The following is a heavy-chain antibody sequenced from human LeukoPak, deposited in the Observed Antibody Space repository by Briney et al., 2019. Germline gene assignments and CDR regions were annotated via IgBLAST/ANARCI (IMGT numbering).Heavy chain of an antibody. CDR3: ARDAYSSGWTPFDY. CDR1: GFTFSNYW. Sequence: GGSLRLSCAASGFTFSNYWMNWVRQAPGKGLEWVANIKQGGSGKYYVDSVKGRFTISRDNAKNSLYLQMNSLRAEDTAVYYCARDAYSSGWTPFDYWGQGTLVTVSS. J-gene: IGHJ4*02. V-gene: IGHV3-7*01. D-gene: IGHD6-19*01. CDR2: IKQGGSGK.